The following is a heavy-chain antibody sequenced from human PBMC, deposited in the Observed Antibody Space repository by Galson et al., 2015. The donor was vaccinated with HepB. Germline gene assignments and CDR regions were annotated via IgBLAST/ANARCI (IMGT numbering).Heavy chain of an antibody. D-gene: IGHD3-22*01. Sequence: SVKVSCKASGYTFTSYGISWVRQAPGQGLEWMGWISAYNGNTNYAQKLQGRVTMTTDTSTSTAYMELRSLRSDDTAVYYCASKVVKGIPYYYYGMDVWGQGTTVTVSS. V-gene: IGHV1-18*04. CDR1: GYTFTSYG. CDR3: ASKVVKGIPYYYYGMDV. J-gene: IGHJ6*02. CDR2: ISAYNGNT.